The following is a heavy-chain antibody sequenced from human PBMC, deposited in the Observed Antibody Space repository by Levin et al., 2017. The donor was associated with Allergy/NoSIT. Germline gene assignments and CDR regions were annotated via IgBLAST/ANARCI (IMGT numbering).Heavy chain of an antibody. CDR3: AKDHGSYAEMFPDY. J-gene: IGHJ4*02. CDR1: GFTFSSHG. CDR2: ISLDGSNE. Sequence: SCAASGFTFSSHGMHWVRPVPGKGLEWVALISLDGSNEYYADSVKGRFAISRDNSRHTLYLQMNNLRVADTAIYYCAKDHGSYAEMFPDYWGQGTLVTVSS. D-gene: IGHD5-24*01. V-gene: IGHV3-30*18.